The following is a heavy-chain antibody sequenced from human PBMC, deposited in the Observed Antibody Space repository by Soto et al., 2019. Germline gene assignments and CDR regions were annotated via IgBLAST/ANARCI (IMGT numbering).Heavy chain of an antibody. CDR3: ARDPPNFYYYGMDV. CDR2: ISKSSTTI. J-gene: IGHJ6*02. V-gene: IGHV3-48*02. CDR1: GFTLSTYS. Sequence: GGSLRLSCIASGFTLSTYSMTWVRQAPGKGLEWLSYISKSSTTINYADLVKGRFTISRDNAKNSVYLEMSSLRDEDSAVYYCARDPPNFYYYGMDVWGQGTTVTVSS.